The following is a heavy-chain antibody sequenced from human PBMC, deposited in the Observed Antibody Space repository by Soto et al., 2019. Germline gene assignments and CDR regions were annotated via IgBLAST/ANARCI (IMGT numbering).Heavy chain of an antibody. CDR3: AKLGGGLSGSYYSDY. CDR2: ISSSSSYI. CDR1: GFTFSSYS. D-gene: IGHD1-26*01. V-gene: IGHV3-21*01. J-gene: IGHJ4*02. Sequence: EVQLVESGGGLVKPGGSLRLSCAASGFTFSSYSMNWVRQAPGKGLEWVSSISSSSSYIYYADSVKGRFTISRDNAKNSLYLQMNSLRAEDTAVYYCAKLGGGLSGSYYSDYWGQGTLVTVSS.